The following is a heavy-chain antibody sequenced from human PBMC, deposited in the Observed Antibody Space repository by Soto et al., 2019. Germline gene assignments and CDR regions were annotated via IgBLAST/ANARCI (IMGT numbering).Heavy chain of an antibody. Sequence: QVQLVESGGGVVQPGRSLRLSSAASGFTFSSCGMHWVRQAPGKGLEWVALIWYDGSKTYYADSVKGRFTISRDNSKNTLYLQMDSMGAEDKAVYYCAKKRVTPSPYTVNYCESWGQGNLVSVSS. CDR2: IWYDGSKT. D-gene: IGHD4-4*01. J-gene: IGHJ4*02. CDR3: AKKRVTPSPYTVNYCES. V-gene: IGHV3-30*18. CDR1: GFTFSSCG.